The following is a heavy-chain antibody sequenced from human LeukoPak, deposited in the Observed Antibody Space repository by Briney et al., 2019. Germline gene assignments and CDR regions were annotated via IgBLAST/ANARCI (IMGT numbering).Heavy chain of an antibody. CDR1: GGSISRYY. J-gene: IGHJ6*03. Sequence: PSETLSLTCTVSGGSISRYYWSWIRQPPGKGLEWVGYIYSSGTTNYNPSLKSRVTMSVDASKNQFSLMLRSVTAADTAVYYCARDHLPAGAPGYYMDVWGKGTTVTVSS. CDR3: ARDHLPAGAPGYYMDV. D-gene: IGHD4/OR15-4a*01. CDR2: IYSSGTT. V-gene: IGHV4-59*01.